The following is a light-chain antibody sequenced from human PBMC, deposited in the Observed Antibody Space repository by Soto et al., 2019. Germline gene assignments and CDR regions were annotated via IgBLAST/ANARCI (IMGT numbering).Light chain of an antibody. J-gene: IGKJ4*01. Sequence: DIQMTQSPSTLSASVGDRVIITFRASQSISSWLAWYQQKPGKAPRRLIYGASSLQSGVPSRFSGSGSGTEFTLTISTLQPEDFATYYCLQHNTYPLTFGGGTKVDIK. V-gene: IGKV1-5*01. CDR1: QSISSW. CDR3: LQHNTYPLT. CDR2: GAS.